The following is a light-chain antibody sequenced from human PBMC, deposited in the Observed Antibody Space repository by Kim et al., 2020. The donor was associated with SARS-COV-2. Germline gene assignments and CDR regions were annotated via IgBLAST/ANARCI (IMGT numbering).Light chain of an antibody. CDR1: QTISTW. J-gene: IGKJ2*01. Sequence: DIQMPQSPSTLSASVGDRVTITCRASQTISTWLAWYQQKPGKAPNLLIYLASTLESGVPSRFIGSGSGTEFTLTIDSLQPDDFATYYCQHYSRFPYTFGQGTKLEI. CDR3: QHYSRFPYT. V-gene: IGKV1-5*03. CDR2: LAS.